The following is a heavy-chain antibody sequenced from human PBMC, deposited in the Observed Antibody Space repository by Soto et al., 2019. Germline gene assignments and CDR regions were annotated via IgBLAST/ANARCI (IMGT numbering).Heavy chain of an antibody. J-gene: IGHJ6*02. CDR1: GGSISSSSYY. Sequence: SETLSLTCTVSGGSISSSSYYWGWIRQPPGKGLEWIGSIYYSGSTYYNPSLKSRVTISVDTSKNQFSLKLSSVTAADTAVYYCASLRRVTDYYYYYGMDVWGQGTTVTVSS. CDR3: ASLRRVTDYYYYYGMDV. V-gene: IGHV4-39*01. CDR2: IYYSGST. D-gene: IGHD4-4*01.